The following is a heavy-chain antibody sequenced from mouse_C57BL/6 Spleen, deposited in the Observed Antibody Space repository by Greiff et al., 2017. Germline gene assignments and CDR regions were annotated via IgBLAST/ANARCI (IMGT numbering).Heavy chain of an antibody. V-gene: IGHV1-22*01. CDR2: INPNNGGT. Sequence: VQLQQSGPELVKPGASVKMSCKASGYTFTDYNMHWVKQSHGKSLEWIGYINPNNGGTSYNQKFKGKATLTVNKSSSTAYMELRSLTSEDSAVYYCARSYYYGSSLYWYFDVWGTGTTVTVSS. CDR1: GYTFTDYN. CDR3: ARSYYYGSSLYWYFDV. J-gene: IGHJ1*03. D-gene: IGHD1-1*01.